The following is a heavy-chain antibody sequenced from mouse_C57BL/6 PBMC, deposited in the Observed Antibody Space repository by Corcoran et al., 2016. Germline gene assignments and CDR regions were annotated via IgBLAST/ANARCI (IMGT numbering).Heavy chain of an antibody. V-gene: IGHV3-6*01. J-gene: IGHJ2*01. CDR3: ARDYGNYGVYYFDY. CDR1: GYSITSGYY. D-gene: IGHD2-1*01. CDR2: ISYDGSN. Sequence: DVQLQESGPGLVKPSQSLSLTCSVTGYSITSGYYWNWIRQFPGNKLEWMGYISYDGSNNYNPSLNNRISITSDTSKNQFFLKLNSVTTEDTATYYCARDYGNYGVYYFDYWGQGTTLTVSS.